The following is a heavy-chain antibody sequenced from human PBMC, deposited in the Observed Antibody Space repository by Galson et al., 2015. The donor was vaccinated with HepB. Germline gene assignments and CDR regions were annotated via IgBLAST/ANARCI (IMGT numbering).Heavy chain of an antibody. D-gene: IGHD6-6*01. CDR2: ISAYNGNT. V-gene: IGHV1-18*01. Sequence: SVKVSCKASGYTFTSYGISWVRQAPGQGLEWMGWISAYNGNTNYAQKLQGRVTMTTDTSTSTAYMELRSLRSDDTAVYYCARAPYSSSSGRYAFDIWGQGTMVTVSS. CDR1: GYTFTSYG. J-gene: IGHJ3*02. CDR3: ARAPYSSSSGRYAFDI.